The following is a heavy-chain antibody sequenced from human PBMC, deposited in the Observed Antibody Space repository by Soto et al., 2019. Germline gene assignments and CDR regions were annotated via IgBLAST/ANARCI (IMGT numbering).Heavy chain of an antibody. D-gene: IGHD4-17*01. Sequence: QVQLVQSGAEVKKPGASVKVSCKASGYTFTSYGISWVRQAPGQGLEWMGWISAYNGNTNYAQKLQGRVTNTTDPSTSAAYMELRSLRSDDTSVYYCASAPPTVTKSNYDYWGQGTLVTVSS. V-gene: IGHV1-18*01. CDR3: ASAPPTVTKSNYDY. CDR1: GYTFTSYG. CDR2: ISAYNGNT. J-gene: IGHJ4*02.